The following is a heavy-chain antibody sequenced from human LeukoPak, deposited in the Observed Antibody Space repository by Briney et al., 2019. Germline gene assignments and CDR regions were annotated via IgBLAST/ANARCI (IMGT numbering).Heavy chain of an antibody. J-gene: IGHJ4*02. CDR3: ARVLHKRNYDSSDYYGY. CDR1: AFTFDNYA. Sequence: AGGSLRLSCAASAFTFDNYAMHWVRQAPGKGLEWVSGITWNSGSMDYADSVKGRFTISRDNVKNSLYLQMNSLRAEDTAVYYCARVLHKRNYDSSDYYGYWGQGILVTVSS. V-gene: IGHV3-9*01. CDR2: ITWNSGSM. D-gene: IGHD3-22*01.